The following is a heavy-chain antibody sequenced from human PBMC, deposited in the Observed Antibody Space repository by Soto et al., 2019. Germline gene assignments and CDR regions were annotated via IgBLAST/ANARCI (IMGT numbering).Heavy chain of an antibody. CDR3: AGIYSGSPGGTLRY. V-gene: IGHV4-31*03. CDR1: GGSISSGGYY. Sequence: QVQLQESGPGLVQPSQTLSLTCTVPGGSISSGGYYWSWIRQHPGKGLEWIGYIYYRGSTYYNPSLKSRVTISVDTSKNQFSLKLSSVTAADTAVYYCAGIYSGSPGGTLRYWGQGTLVTVSS. J-gene: IGHJ4*02. CDR2: IYYRGST. D-gene: IGHD1-26*01.